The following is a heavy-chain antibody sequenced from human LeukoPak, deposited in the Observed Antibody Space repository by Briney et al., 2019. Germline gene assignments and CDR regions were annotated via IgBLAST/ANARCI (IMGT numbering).Heavy chain of an antibody. J-gene: IGHJ4*02. CDR1: GFTLRNYG. CDR2: ISSSSSFI. D-gene: IGHD2-2*01. Sequence: GGSLRLSCAASGFTLRNYGMHWVRQAPGKGPEWVSYISSSSSFIYYADSVKGRFTISRDNAKNSLYLQMNSLRAEDTAVYYCARGCQYCSNTNCRCCWGQGTLVTVSS. V-gene: IGHV3-21*05. CDR3: ARGCQYCSNTNCRCC.